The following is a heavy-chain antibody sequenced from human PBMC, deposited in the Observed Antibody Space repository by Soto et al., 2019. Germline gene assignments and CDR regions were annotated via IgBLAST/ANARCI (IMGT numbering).Heavy chain of an antibody. J-gene: IGHJ4*02. CDR1: GFTFSSYA. CDR3: AKEYYYDSSGYLSPPRPYRH. D-gene: IGHD3-22*01. Sequence: QVQLVESGGGVVQPGRSLRLSCAASGFTFSSYAMHWVRQAPGKGLEWVAVISYDGSNKYYADSVKGRFTISRDNSKNTLYLQMNSLRAEDTAVYYCAKEYYYDSSGYLSPPRPYRHWGQGTLVTVSS. CDR2: ISYDGSNK. V-gene: IGHV3-30-3*01.